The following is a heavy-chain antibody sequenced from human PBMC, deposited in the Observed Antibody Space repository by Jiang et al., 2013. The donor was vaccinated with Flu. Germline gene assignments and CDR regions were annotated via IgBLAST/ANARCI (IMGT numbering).Heavy chain of an antibody. Sequence: QLVESGAEVKQPGDSLKISCKGSGYSFTSYWIAWVRQMPGKGLEWMAIIYPSDSSTKYSPSFQGQVTISADKSINTAYLQWSSLEASDTAIYYCARRSTTLMTSGPLDYWGQGTLV. CDR2: IYPSDSST. J-gene: IGHJ4*02. V-gene: IGHV5-51*01. D-gene: IGHD4-11*01. CDR1: GYSFTSYW. CDR3: ARRSTTLMTSGPLDY.